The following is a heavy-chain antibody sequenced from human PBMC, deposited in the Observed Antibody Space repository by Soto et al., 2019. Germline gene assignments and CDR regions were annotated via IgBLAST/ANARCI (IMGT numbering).Heavy chain of an antibody. CDR2: VSPNGQGI. J-gene: IGHJ4*02. CDR1: GFTLGRYG. Sequence: GGSLRLSCAASGFTLGRYGMSWVRQAPGKGLEWVSAVSPNGQGIYYADSVRGRFTISRDLSKNTVFLHMDSLRAEDTAVYYCAKDRDYPRDYFHYWGQGNLVTVSS. CDR3: AKDRDYPRDYFHY. D-gene: IGHD3-10*01. V-gene: IGHV3-23*01.